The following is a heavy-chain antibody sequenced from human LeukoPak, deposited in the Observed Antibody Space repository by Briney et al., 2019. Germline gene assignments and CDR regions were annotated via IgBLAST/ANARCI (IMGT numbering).Heavy chain of an antibody. V-gene: IGHV3-30*02. CDR3: AKDQGSQYQLLWDYYYGMDV. CDR2: IWYDGSNK. D-gene: IGHD2-2*01. J-gene: IGHJ6*02. CDR1: GFTFSSYG. Sequence: GGSLRLSCAASGFTFSSYGMHWVRQAPGKGLEWVAVIWYDGSNKYYADSVKGRFTISRDNSKNTLYLQMNSLRAEDTAVYYCAKDQGSQYQLLWDYYYGMDVWGQGTTVTVSS.